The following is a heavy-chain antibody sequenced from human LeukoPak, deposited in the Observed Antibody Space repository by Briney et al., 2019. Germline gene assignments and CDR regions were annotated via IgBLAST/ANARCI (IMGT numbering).Heavy chain of an antibody. J-gene: IGHJ4*02. V-gene: IGHV3-30*03. CDR3: SRVWFQYYFDY. Sequence: GGSLRLSCAASGFTFSNFGMHWVRQAPGKGLEWVAVISYDGKNEYYTDSVKGRFTISRDNAKNTLYLQMNSLRAEDTAVYYCSRVWFQYYFDYWGQGALVTVSS. CDR2: ISYDGKNE. D-gene: IGHD3-10*01. CDR1: GFTFSNFG.